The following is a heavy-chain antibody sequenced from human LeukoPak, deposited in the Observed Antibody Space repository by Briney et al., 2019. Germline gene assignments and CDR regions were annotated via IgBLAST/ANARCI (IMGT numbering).Heavy chain of an antibody. D-gene: IGHD3-16*01. V-gene: IGHV3-21*01. CDR2: ISSSSNYI. CDR1: GFTFSSYN. CDR3: ARSPYVDVSDY. J-gene: IGHJ4*02. Sequence: GGSLRLSCAASGFTFSSYNMNWVRQAPGKGLEWVSSISSSSNYIYYADSVKGRFTISRDNAKNSLYLQMNSLRAEDTAVYYCARSPYVDVSDYWGQGTLVTVSS.